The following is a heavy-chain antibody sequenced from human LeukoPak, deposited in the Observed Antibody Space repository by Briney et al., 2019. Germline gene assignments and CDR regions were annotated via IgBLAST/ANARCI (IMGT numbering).Heavy chain of an antibody. CDR2: ISYSGST. CDR1: GVSISSSSYH. D-gene: IGHD5-24*01. CDR3: ARQGEMATMTSFYYYGMDV. J-gene: IGHJ6*02. Sequence: SETLSLTCTVSGVSISSSSYHWGWIRQPPGKGLEWIGSISYSGSTYYNPSLKSRVTISVDMSKNQFSLKLSSVTAADTAVYYCARQGEMATMTSFYYYGMDVWGQGTTVTVSS. V-gene: IGHV4-39*01.